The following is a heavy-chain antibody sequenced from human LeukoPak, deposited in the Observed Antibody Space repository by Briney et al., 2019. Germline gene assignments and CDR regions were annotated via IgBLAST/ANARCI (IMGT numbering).Heavy chain of an antibody. V-gene: IGHV3-48*04. CDR3: AELGITMIGGV. CDR1: GFTFSSYA. D-gene: IGHD3-10*02. Sequence: GGSLRLSCAASGFTFSSYAMSWVLQAPGKGLEWVSYISSSSSTIYYADSVKGRFTISRDNAKNSLYLQMNSLRAEDTAVYYCAELGITMIGGVWGKGTTVTISS. J-gene: IGHJ6*04. CDR2: ISSSSSTI.